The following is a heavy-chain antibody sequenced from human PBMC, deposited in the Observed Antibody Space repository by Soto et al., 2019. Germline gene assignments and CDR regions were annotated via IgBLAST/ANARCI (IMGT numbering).Heavy chain of an antibody. CDR2: IWYDGSNK. D-gene: IGHD5-18*01. CDR3: ARDKVGYSYGCLHYGMDV. Sequence: QVQLVESGGGVVQPGRSLRLSCAASGFTFSSYGMHWVRQAPGKGLEWVAVIWYDGSNKYYADSVKGRFTISRDNSKNTLYLQMNSLRAEDTAVYYCARDKVGYSYGCLHYGMDVWGQGTTVTVSS. V-gene: IGHV3-33*01. J-gene: IGHJ6*02. CDR1: GFTFSSYG.